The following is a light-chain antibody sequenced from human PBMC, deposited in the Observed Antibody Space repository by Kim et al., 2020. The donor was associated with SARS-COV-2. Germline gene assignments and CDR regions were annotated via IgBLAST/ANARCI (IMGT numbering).Light chain of an antibody. CDR3: GAWDSSLGGFV. Sequence: QSALTQPPSVSAAAGQTVTISCSGSSSNIGRQYVLWFQQVPDTPPRLLIYDSSRRPSGIPDRFSGSKSGTSGTLGIAGLQTGDEADYYCGAWDSSLGGFVFGPGTKVTVL. J-gene: IGLJ1*01. CDR1: SSNIGRQY. V-gene: IGLV1-51*01. CDR2: DSS.